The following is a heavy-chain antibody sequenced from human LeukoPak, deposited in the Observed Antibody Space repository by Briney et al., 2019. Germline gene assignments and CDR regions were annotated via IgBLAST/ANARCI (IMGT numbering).Heavy chain of an antibody. CDR1: GYTFTGYY. CDR2: INPNSGGT. J-gene: IGHJ4*02. Sequence: ASVKVSCKASGYTFTGYYMHWVRQAPGQGLGWMGWINPNSGGTNYAQKFQGRVTMTRDTSISTAYMELSRLRSDDTAPYYCARVWTDSGSYYDDRGAFDYWGQGTLVTVSS. V-gene: IGHV1-2*02. CDR3: ARVWTDSGSYYDDRGAFDY. D-gene: IGHD1-26*01.